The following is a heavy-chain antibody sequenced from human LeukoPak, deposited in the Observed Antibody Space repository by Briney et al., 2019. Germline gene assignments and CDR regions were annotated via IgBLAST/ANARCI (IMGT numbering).Heavy chain of an antibody. D-gene: IGHD3-22*01. J-gene: IGHJ6*02. CDR1: GFTFSGYP. CDR2: ISYDGNNK. Sequence: QPGGSLRLSCAASGFTFSGYPIHWVRQAPGKGLEWVAVISYDGNNKYYADSVKGRFTISRDNSKNTLYLQMNSLRAEDTAVYYCAREPPAGKETYYYDSSGYFHHYYYYYGMDVWGQGTTVTVSS. V-gene: IGHV3-30-3*01. CDR3: AREPPAGKETYYYDSSGYFHHYYYYYGMDV.